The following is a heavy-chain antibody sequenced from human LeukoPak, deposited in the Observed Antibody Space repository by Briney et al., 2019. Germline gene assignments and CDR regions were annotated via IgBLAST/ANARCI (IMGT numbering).Heavy chain of an antibody. CDR2: ISPSGDST. V-gene: IGHV3-23*01. D-gene: IGHD2-8*02. Sequence: GGSVRLSCAASGFTFSSHSMSWVRQPPGGGLEWVAAISPSGDSTTYRDSVKGQFTISRDNSRNRLYLQMNTLTVEDTAIYYSARRLTGGVTDFFDFWGQGALVTVSS. CDR1: GFTFSSHS. J-gene: IGHJ4*02. CDR3: ARRLTGGVTDFFDF.